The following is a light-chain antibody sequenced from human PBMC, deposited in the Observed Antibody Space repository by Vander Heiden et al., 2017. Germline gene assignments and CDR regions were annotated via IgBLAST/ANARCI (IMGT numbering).Light chain of an antibody. CDR1: QSVSSN. V-gene: IGKV3-15*01. CDR2: GAS. Sequence: ERVMTQSPATLSVSPGERATLSWRARQSVSSNLAWYQQKPGQAPSLLIYGASTRATGIPARFSGSGSGTEFTLTISSLQSEDFAVYYCQQYDNWWTFGQGTKVEVK. J-gene: IGKJ1*01. CDR3: QQYDNWWT.